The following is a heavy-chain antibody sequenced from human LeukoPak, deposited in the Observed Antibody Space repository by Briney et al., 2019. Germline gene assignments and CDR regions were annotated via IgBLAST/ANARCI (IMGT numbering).Heavy chain of an antibody. D-gene: IGHD6-19*01. CDR1: GFTFSNYW. Sequence: GGSLRLSCAASGFTFSNYWMSWVRQAPGKGLEWVANIKQDGSEKYYVDSVKGRFTISRDNAKNSLYVQMNSLRAEDTAVYYCARGGRLISVAGTHFQHWGQGTLVTVSS. V-gene: IGHV3-7*01. CDR2: IKQDGSEK. CDR3: ARGGRLISVAGTHFQH. J-gene: IGHJ1*01.